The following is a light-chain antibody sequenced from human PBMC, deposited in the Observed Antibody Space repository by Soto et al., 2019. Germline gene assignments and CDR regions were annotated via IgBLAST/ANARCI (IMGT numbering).Light chain of an antibody. CDR3: QTWGTAYVL. V-gene: IGLV4-69*01. CDR1: SGHSSYA. J-gene: IGLJ2*01. CDR2: VNSDGSH. Sequence: QPVLTQSPSASASLGASVKLTCTLSSGHSSYAIAWHQQQPEKGPRYLMKVNSDGSHSKGDGIPDRFSGSSSGAERYFTISSLQSEDEADYYCQTWGTAYVLFCGGTELTVL.